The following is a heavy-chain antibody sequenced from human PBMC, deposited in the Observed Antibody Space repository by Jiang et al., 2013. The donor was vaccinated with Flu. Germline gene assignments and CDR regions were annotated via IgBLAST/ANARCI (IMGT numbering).Heavy chain of an antibody. V-gene: IGHV1-69*01. D-gene: IGHD3-16*01. J-gene: IGHJ4*02. CDR3: ATSPSGGGGPYFDY. Sequence: GAEVKKPGSSVKVSCKASGGTFSSYAISWVRQAPGQGLEWMGGIIPIFGTANYAQKFQGRVTITADESTSTAYMELSSLRSEDTAVYYCATSPSGGGGPYFDYWGQGTLVTVSS. CDR2: IIPIFGTA. CDR1: GGTFSSYA.